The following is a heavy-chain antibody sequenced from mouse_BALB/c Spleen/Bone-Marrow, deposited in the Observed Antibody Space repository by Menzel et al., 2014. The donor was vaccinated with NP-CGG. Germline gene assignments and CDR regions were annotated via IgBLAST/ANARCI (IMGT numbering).Heavy chain of an antibody. CDR3: ARFAITTAHFGY. V-gene: IGHV1S132*01. CDR1: GYIFTSYW. CDR2: IYPGTGST. D-gene: IGHD1-2*01. Sequence: VKVVESGAELVRPGASVKLSCKTSGYIFTSYWIHWVKQRSGQGLEWIARIYPGTGSTYYNEKFKGKATLTADKSSSTAYMQLSSLKSEDSAVYFCARFAITTAHFGYWGQGTTLTVSS. J-gene: IGHJ2*01.